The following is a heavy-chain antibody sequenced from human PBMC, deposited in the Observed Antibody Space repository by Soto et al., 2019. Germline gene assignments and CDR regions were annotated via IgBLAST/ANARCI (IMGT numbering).Heavy chain of an antibody. Sequence: QVHLVESGGGVVQPGRSLRLSCAASGFTFSTYGMHWVRQAPGKGLEWVALIWNHGREDSYADSVKGRFTISRDNSKNSLWLQMNSLKADDTAVYYCVRGPRLVGDVTSFDYWGQGSLVTVSS. CDR2: IWNHGRED. CDR3: VRGPRLVGDVTSFDY. D-gene: IGHD2-15*01. V-gene: IGHV3-33*01. CDR1: GFTFSTYG. J-gene: IGHJ4*02.